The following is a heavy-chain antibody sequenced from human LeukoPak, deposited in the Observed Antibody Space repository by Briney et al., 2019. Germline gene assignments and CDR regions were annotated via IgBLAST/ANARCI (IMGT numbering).Heavy chain of an antibody. CDR1: GGSISSYY. V-gene: IGHV4-59*12. D-gene: IGHD6-6*01. Sequence: SETLSLTCTVSGGSISSYYWSWIRQPPGKGLEWIGCIYYSGSTNYDPSLKSRVTISVDTSKNQFSLKLSSVTAADTAVYYCARGYSSSSDLIDYWGQGTLVTVSS. J-gene: IGHJ4*02. CDR3: ARGYSSSSDLIDY. CDR2: IYYSGST.